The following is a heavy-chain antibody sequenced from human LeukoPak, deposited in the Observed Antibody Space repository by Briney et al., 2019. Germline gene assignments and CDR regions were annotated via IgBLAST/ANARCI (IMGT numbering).Heavy chain of an antibody. CDR3: AREVGYCSSTSCYTYFDY. D-gene: IGHD2-2*02. Sequence: PSETLSLTCSVSGASISNYYWSWIRQPAGKGLEFIGLFYNSGSTNCNPSLKSRVTMSVDTSKNQFSLKLSSVTAADTAVYYCAREVGYCSSTSCYTYFDYWGQGTLVTVSS. J-gene: IGHJ4*02. CDR1: GASISNYY. CDR2: FYNSGST. V-gene: IGHV4-4*07.